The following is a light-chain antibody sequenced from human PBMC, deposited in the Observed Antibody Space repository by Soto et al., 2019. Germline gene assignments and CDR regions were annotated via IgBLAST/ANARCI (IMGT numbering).Light chain of an antibody. Sequence: QSALTQPRSVSGSPGQSVAISCAGSSSDVGGQNAVSWYQQNPGKAPKLMIYDVSKRSSVVPDRFSGSKSGNTASLTISGLQAEDEADYYCCSYAGNYIYVFGTGTKVTVL. CDR2: DVS. CDR3: CSYAGNYIYV. CDR1: SSDVGGQNA. J-gene: IGLJ1*01. V-gene: IGLV2-11*01.